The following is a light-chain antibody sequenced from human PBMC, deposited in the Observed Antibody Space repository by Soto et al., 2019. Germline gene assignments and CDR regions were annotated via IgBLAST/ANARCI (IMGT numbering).Light chain of an antibody. CDR2: EVS. V-gene: IGLV2-14*01. CDR3: RSYTSISCYV. J-gene: IGLJ1*01. Sequence: QSALTQPASVSGSPGQSITISCTGTSSDVGGYNYVSWYQQHPGKAPKLTIYEVSNRPSGVSNRFSGSKSGNTASLTISGLQAEDEADYYCRSYTSISCYVFGTGTKITVL. CDR1: SSDVGGYNY.